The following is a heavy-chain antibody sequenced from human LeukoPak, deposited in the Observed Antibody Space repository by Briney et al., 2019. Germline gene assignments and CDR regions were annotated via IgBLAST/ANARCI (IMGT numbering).Heavy chain of an antibody. V-gene: IGHV4-59*01. CDR1: GGSISSYY. CDR2: IYYSGST. D-gene: IGHD3-22*01. J-gene: IGHJ4*02. Sequence: SEALSLTCTVSGGSISSYYWSWIRQPPGKGLEWIGYIYYSGSTNYNPSLKSRVTISVDTSKNQFSLKLSSVTAADTAVYYCARVEDYYDSSGYCDYWGQGTLVTVSS. CDR3: ARVEDYYDSSGYCDY.